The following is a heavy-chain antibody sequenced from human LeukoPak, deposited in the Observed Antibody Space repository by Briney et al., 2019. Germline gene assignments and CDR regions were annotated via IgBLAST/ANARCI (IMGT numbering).Heavy chain of an antibody. D-gene: IGHD6-19*01. Sequence: GGSLRLSCAASGFTFSSYWMHWVRQAPGKGLVWVSRINSDGSSINYADSVKGRFTISRDNAKNTLYLQMNSLRAEDTAVYYCAKAVAVAGRPEYYFDYWGQGTLVTVSS. CDR2: INSDGSSI. CDR1: GFTFSSYW. CDR3: AKAVAVAGRPEYYFDY. J-gene: IGHJ4*02. V-gene: IGHV3-74*01.